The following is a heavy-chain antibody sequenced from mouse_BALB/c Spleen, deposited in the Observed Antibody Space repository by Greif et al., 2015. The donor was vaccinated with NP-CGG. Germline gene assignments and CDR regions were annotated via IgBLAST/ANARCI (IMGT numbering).Heavy chain of an antibody. D-gene: IGHD2-14*01. CDR2: IDPANGNT. V-gene: IGHV14-3*02. J-gene: IGHJ4*01. Sequence: EVKVVESGAELVKPGAPVKLSCTASGFNIKDTYMHWVKQRPEQGLEWIGRIDPANGNTKYDPEFQGKATITADTSSNTAYLQLSSLTSEDTAVYYCARSWYRYDEGYAMDYWGQGTSVTVSS. CDR3: ARSWYRYDEGYAMDY. CDR1: GFNIKDTY.